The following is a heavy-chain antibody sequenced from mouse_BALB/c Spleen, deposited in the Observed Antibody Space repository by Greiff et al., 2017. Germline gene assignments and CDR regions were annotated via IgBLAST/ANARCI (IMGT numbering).Heavy chain of an antibody. J-gene: IGHJ4*01. D-gene: IGHD1-1*01. V-gene: IGHV2-9*02. Sequence: VQGVESGPGLVAPSQSLSITCTVSGFSLTSYGAHWVRQPPGKGLEWLGVIWAGGSTNYNSALMSRLSISKDNSKSQVFLKMNSLQTDDTAMYYCARAVYYYGSSSYAMDYWGQGTSVTVSS. CDR3: ARAVYYYGSSSYAMDY. CDR2: IWAGGST. CDR1: GFSLTSYG.